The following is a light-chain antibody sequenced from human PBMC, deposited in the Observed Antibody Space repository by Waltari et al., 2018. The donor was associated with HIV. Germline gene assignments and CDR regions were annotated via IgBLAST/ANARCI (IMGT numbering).Light chain of an antibody. CDR1: TSAVGAYNF. Sequence: QSALTQPPSVSGSPGQSVTISCTGTTSAVGAYNFVSWYQQHPGKAPKVLIYDVSKRPSRVPDRFSGSKSGNTAALTISGLQAEDEADYYCCSYAGSYTWVFGGGTKLTVL. J-gene: IGLJ3*02. CDR3: CSYAGSYTWV. CDR2: DVS. V-gene: IGLV2-11*01.